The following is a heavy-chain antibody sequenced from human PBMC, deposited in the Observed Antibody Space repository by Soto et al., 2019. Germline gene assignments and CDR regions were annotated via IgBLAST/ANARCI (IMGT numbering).Heavy chain of an antibody. Sequence: SVKVSCKTSGDIFSVYSISWVRQAPGQGLEWMGGIIPIFGTTNYAQRFHGRVTITADKSTSTVYMELYSLKSEDTAVYYCARDLGSGYDPGDYWGQGTLVTVSS. D-gene: IGHD5-12*01. V-gene: IGHV1-69*06. CDR2: IIPIFGTT. CDR1: GDIFSVYS. CDR3: ARDLGSGYDPGDY. J-gene: IGHJ4*02.